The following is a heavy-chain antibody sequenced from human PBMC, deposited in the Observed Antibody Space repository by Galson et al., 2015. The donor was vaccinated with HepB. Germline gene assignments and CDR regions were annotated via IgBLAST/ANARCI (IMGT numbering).Heavy chain of an antibody. CDR3: ARDLGSIAAAGNQYYGMDV. CDR2: ISYDGSNK. D-gene: IGHD6-13*01. V-gene: IGHV3-30*04. Sequence: SLRLSCAASGFTFSSYAMHWVRQAPGEGLEWVAVISYDGSNKYYADSVKGRFTISRDNSKNTLYLQMNSLRAEDTAVYYCARDLGSIAAAGNQYYGMDVWGQGTTVTVSS. CDR1: GFTFSSYA. J-gene: IGHJ6*02.